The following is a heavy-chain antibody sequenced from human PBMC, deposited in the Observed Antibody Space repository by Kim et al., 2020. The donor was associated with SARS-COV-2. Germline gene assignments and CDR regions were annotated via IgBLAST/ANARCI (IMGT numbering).Heavy chain of an antibody. CDR1: GFTFSFYY. Sequence: GGSLRLSCAASGFTFSFYYMGWARQAPGKGLEWLANINHDGSVKAYVDSVKGRFTISRDNAKNSLFLQMNSLRVEDTAVYVCARGDTAGNIDYGGQGTLVTVSS. V-gene: IGHV3-7*03. J-gene: IGHJ4*02. CDR2: INHDGSVK. D-gene: IGHD3-10*01. CDR3: ARGDTAGNIDY.